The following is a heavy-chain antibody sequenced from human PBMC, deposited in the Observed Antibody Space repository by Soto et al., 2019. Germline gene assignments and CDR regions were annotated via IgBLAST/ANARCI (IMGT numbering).Heavy chain of an antibody. J-gene: IGHJ4*02. V-gene: IGHV1-69*05. CDR2: IIPIFGTA. D-gene: IGHD3-22*01. CDR1: GGTFSSYA. Sequence: SVKGACQASGGTFSSYAISWVRQAPGQGLEWMGGIIPIFGTANYAQKFQGRFTISRDNSKNTLYVHMNSLRAEDTAVYYCARAQPTYSSSYFDYWGQGTLVTVSS. CDR3: ARAQPTYSSSYFDY.